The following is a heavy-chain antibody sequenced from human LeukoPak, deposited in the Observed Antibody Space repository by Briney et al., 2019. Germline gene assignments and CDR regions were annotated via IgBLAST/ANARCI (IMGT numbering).Heavy chain of an antibody. V-gene: IGHV3-23*01. Sequence: GVSLRCSCAASGFTCSSYAMSWVRQAPGKGLEGGSAISGSGGSTYYEDSGKGRFTISRDNSKNTLYLQMNTLRDEDTAVYYCAKGSQSRSIAWIGYWGQGTLVTVSS. J-gene: IGHJ4*02. D-gene: IGHD6-6*01. CDR2: ISGSGGST. CDR3: AKGSQSRSIAWIGY. CDR1: GFTCSSYA.